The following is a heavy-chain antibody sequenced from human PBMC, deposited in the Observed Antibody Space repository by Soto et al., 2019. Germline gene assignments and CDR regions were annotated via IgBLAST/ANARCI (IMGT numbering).Heavy chain of an antibody. CDR1: GFSLSTSGVG. Sequence: QITLKESGPTLVKPTQTLTLTCTFSGFSLSTSGVGVGWIRQPPGKALEWLALIYWDDDKRYSPSLKSRLTITKDTSKNQVVLTMTNMDPVDTATYYCAQASGGELLYWFDPWGQGTLVTVSS. CDR3: AQASGGELLYWFDP. V-gene: IGHV2-5*02. J-gene: IGHJ5*02. D-gene: IGHD3-10*01. CDR2: IYWDDDK.